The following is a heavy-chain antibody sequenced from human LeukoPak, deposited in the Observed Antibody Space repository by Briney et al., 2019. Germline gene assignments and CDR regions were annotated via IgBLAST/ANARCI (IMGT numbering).Heavy chain of an antibody. CDR2: INPNSGGT. V-gene: IGHV1-2*04. D-gene: IGHD3-10*01. CDR3: ARVYGSGSYDAFDI. J-gene: IGHJ3*02. Sequence: ASVKVSCKASGYTFTSYDINWVRQATGQGLEWMGWINPNSGGTNYAQKFQGWVTMTRDTSISTAYMELSRLRSDDTAVYYCARVYGSGSYDAFDIWGQGTMVTVSS. CDR1: GYTFTSYD.